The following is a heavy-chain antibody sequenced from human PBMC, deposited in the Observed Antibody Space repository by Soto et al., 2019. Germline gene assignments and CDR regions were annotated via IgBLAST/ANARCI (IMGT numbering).Heavy chain of an antibody. CDR2: IYYSGST. Sequence: QVQLQESGPGLVKPSQTLSLTCTVSGGSISSGGYYWSWIRQHPGKGLEWIGYIYYSGSTYYNPSLRRRFTISVDTSKNHVSLKLSSVTAADTAVYYCARGEGATLFDYWGQGTLVTVSS. CDR3: ARGEGATLFDY. J-gene: IGHJ4*02. D-gene: IGHD1-26*01. CDR1: GGSISSGGYY. V-gene: IGHV4-31*03.